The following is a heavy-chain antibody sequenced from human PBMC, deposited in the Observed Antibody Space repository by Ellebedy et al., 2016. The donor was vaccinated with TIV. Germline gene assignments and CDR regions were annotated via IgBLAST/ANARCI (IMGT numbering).Heavy chain of an antibody. CDR2: INTDTGNT. Sequence: AASVKVSCKASGYTFALYTMHWVRQAHGQRLEWLGWINTDTGNTEYSQHFQGRVTFTTDTAASTVYMSLSSLGSEDTAVYYCAKDRGGTGDFDYWGQGTLVTVSS. J-gene: IGHJ4*02. V-gene: IGHV1-3*04. CDR3: AKDRGGTGDFDY. D-gene: IGHD3-16*01. CDR1: GYTFALYT.